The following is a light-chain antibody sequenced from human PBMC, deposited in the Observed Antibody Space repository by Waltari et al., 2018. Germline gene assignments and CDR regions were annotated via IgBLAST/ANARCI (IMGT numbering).Light chain of an antibody. CDR1: SGLLVRTYT. CDR2: YNSASDK. V-gene: IGLV5-45*03. J-gene: IGLJ3*02. CDR3: MIWYSAAWV. Sequence: QAVVTQPSSLSASPRASASLTRTLRSGLLVRTYTLHWYQQKPGGPPRYLLRYNSASDKQQDFGVPSRFSGSKDVSANSGILLISGLQSEDEADYYCMIWYSAAWVFGGGTKLNAL.